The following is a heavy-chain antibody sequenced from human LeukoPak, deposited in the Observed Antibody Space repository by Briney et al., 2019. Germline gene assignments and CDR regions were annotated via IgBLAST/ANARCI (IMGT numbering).Heavy chain of an antibody. J-gene: IGHJ2*01. CDR1: GGSISTYY. V-gene: IGHV4-4*07. CDR3: ARENVARYWYFDL. CDR2: IHASGNT. Sequence: SETLSLTCTVSGGSISTYYWSWIRQPAGKALEWIGRIHASGNTNYNPSLKSRVTLSVDTFKNQFSLKLNSVTAADTAVYYCARENVARYWYFDLWGRGTLVTVSS.